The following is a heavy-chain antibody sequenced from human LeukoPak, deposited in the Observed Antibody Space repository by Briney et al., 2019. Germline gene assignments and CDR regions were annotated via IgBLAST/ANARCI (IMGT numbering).Heavy chain of an antibody. J-gene: IGHJ5*02. D-gene: IGHD3-22*01. CDR3: ARDLGQYYDTSDNWFDP. Sequence: TGGSLRLSCAASGFIFSNYWMHWVRQAPGKGLVWVSRINSDGINTSYANSVKGRFTISRDNAKNTLNLQMNSLRAEDTAVYYCARDLGQYYDTSDNWFDPWGQGTLVTVSS. CDR2: INSDGINT. V-gene: IGHV3-74*01. CDR1: GFIFSNYW.